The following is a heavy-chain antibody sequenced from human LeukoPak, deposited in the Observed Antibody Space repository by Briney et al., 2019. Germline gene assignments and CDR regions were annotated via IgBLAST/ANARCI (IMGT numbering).Heavy chain of an antibody. D-gene: IGHD2-2*02. CDR3: ARGGWGSIPPPVPRDY. V-gene: IGHV3-7*01. CDR2: IKQDGSEK. Sequence: GGSLRLSCAASGFTFSTYWMSWVRQAPGKGLEWVANIKQDGSEKYYVDSVKGRFTISRDNAKNSLYLQMNSLRAEDTAVYYCARGGWGSIPPPVPRDYWGQGTLVTVSS. CDR1: GFTFSTYW. J-gene: IGHJ4*02.